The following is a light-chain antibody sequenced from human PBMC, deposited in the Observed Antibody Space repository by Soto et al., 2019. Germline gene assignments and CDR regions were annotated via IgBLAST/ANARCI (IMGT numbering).Light chain of an antibody. V-gene: IGLV1-47*01. CDR3: APWDDSLSVFYA. Sequence: QSALTQPPAASGTPGQRVTISCSGSSSNIGSNYVYWYQQLPGTAPKLLIHNNNQRPSGVPDRFSGSKSGTSASLAISGLRSDDEADYYCAPWDDSLSVFYAFGTGTKVTVL. J-gene: IGLJ1*01. CDR1: SSNIGSNY. CDR2: NNN.